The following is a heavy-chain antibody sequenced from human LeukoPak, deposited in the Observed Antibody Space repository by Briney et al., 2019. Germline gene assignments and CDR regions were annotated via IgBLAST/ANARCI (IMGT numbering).Heavy chain of an antibody. CDR3: ARDRHYYGSGSYYGMDV. V-gene: IGHV1-3*01. Sequence: ASVKVSCKASGYTFTSYAMHWVRQAPGQRLEWMGWINAGNGNTKYSQKFQGRVTITRDTSASTAYMELSSLRSEDTAVYYCARDRHYYGSGSYYGMDVWGQGTTVTVSS. D-gene: IGHD3-10*01. CDR1: GYTFTSYA. J-gene: IGHJ6*02. CDR2: INAGNGNT.